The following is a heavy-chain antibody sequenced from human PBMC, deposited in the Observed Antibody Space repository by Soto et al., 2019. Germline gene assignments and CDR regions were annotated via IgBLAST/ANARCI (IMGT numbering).Heavy chain of an antibody. CDR2: IYYSGST. CDR1: GGSISSGGYY. Sequence: SETLSLTCTVSGGSISSGGYYWSWIRQHPGKGLEWIGYIYYSGSTYYNPSLKSRVIISVDTSKNQFSLKLSSVTAADTAVYYCARVAYCSGGSCYGWFDPWGQGTLVTVSS. V-gene: IGHV4-31*03. D-gene: IGHD2-15*01. J-gene: IGHJ5*02. CDR3: ARVAYCSGGSCYGWFDP.